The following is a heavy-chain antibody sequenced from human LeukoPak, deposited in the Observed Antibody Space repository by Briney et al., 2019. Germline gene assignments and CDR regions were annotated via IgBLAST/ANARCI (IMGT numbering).Heavy chain of an antibody. CDR3: ARDWRSTGYHSWFDP. D-gene: IGHD3-9*01. CDR1: GGSISSSSYY. CDR2: IYYSGST. Sequence: SETLSLTCTVSGGSISSSSYYWGWIRQPPGKGLEWIGSIYYSGSTYYNPSLKSRVTISVDTSKNQFSLKLSSVTAADKAVYYCARDWRSTGYHSWFDPWGQGTLVTVSS. J-gene: IGHJ5*02. V-gene: IGHV4-39*07.